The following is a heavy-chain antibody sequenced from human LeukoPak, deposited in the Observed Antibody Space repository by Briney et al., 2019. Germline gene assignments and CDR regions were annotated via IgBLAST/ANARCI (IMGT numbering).Heavy chain of an antibody. CDR1: GFTFSNYP. J-gene: IGHJ3*02. V-gene: IGHV3-23*01. Sequence: GGSLRLSCAASGFTFSNYPMNWVRQSPERGLEWVSAISGTGGSTSYADSLKGRFTISRDNSKNTLYLQMNSLRAEDTAVYYCAKNWRRWLPWGFDIWGQGTMVTVSS. D-gene: IGHD5-12*01. CDR2: ISGTGGST. CDR3: AKNWRRWLPWGFDI.